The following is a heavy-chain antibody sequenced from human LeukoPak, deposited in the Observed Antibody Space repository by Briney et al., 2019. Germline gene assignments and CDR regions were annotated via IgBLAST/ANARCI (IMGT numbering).Heavy chain of an antibody. D-gene: IGHD5-18*01. J-gene: IGHJ4*02. CDR3: ARGREGYSYVFDY. CDR2: IYYSGST. CDR1: GGSISSYY. V-gene: IGHV4-59*01. Sequence: PSETLSLTCTVSGGSISSYYWSWIRQPPGKGLEWIGYIYYSGSTNYNPSLKSRVTISVDTSKNQFSLKLSSVTAADTAVYYCARGREGYSYVFDYWGQGTLVTVSS.